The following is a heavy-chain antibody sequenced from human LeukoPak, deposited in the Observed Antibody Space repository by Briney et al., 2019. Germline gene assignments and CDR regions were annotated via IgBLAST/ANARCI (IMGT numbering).Heavy chain of an antibody. J-gene: IGHJ4*02. D-gene: IGHD1-26*01. V-gene: IGHV3-7*01. Sequence: GGSLRLSCAASGFTFNTYWMSWVRQAPGKGLEWVANIKQDGSEKYYVDSVKGRFSISRDNAKNSLYLQIDSLRAEDTAVYYCARDKIVGATFFDSWGQGTLVTVSS. CDR2: IKQDGSEK. CDR1: GFTFNTYW. CDR3: ARDKIVGATFFDS.